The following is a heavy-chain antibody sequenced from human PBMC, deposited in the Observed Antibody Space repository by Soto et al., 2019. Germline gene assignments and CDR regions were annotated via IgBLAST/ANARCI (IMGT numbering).Heavy chain of an antibody. CDR3: GREGGGYRFDY. Sequence: SETLSLTCTVSGGSISSGDYYWSWIRQPPGKGLEWIGYIYYSGSTCYNPSLKSRVTMSVDTSKNQFSLRLSSVTAADTAGDYCGREGGGYRFDYWGQGTLVTVSS. V-gene: IGHV4-30-4*02. CDR1: GGSISSGDYY. J-gene: IGHJ4*02. D-gene: IGHD3-16*02. CDR2: IYYSGST.